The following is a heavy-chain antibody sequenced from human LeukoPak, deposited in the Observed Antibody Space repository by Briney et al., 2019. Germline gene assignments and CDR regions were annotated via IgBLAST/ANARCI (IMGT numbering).Heavy chain of an antibody. J-gene: IGHJ4*02. CDR2: ISSSSSYI. CDR1: GFTFSSYS. D-gene: IGHD6-19*01. Sequence: PGGSLRLSCAASGFTFSSYSMNWVRQAPGNGLEWVSSISSSSSYIYYADSVKGRFTISRDNAKNSLYLQVNSLRAEDTAVYYCARVRSSGFIDYWGQGTLVTVSS. CDR3: ARVRSSGFIDY. V-gene: IGHV3-21*01.